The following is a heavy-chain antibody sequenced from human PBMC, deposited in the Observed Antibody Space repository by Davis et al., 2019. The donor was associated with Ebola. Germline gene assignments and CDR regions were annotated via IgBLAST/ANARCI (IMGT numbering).Heavy chain of an antibody. Sequence: SVKVSCKASGYTFTSYGISWVRQAPGQGLEWMGGFIPVYGAANYAQTFQGRVTITADESTTTTYMDLSSLTSENTAVYYCARVRGFCSSTSCPAYGMDVWGQGTTVTVSS. D-gene: IGHD2-2*01. V-gene: IGHV1-69*13. CDR2: FIPVYGAA. J-gene: IGHJ6*02. CDR3: ARVRGFCSSTSCPAYGMDV. CDR1: GYTFTSYG.